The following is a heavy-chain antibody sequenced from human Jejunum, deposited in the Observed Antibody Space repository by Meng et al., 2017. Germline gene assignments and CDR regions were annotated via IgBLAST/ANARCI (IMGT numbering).Heavy chain of an antibody. CDR1: GGPFTDHY. CDR2: INHRGNT. CDR3: ARAWLVWFGDLRTTWIDP. J-gene: IGHJ5*02. D-gene: IGHD3-10*01. Sequence: QVQLQQWGAGLLKPSETLYLTCAVYGGPFTDHYWSWIRQPPGKGLEWIGEINHRGNTNYNSSLKSRVTISVDTSKNQFSLRLSSVTAADTAVYYCARAWLVWFGDLRTTWIDPWVQGTLVTVSS. V-gene: IGHV4-34*01.